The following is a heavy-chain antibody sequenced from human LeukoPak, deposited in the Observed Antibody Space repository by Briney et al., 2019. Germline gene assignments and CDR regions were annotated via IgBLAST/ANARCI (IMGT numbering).Heavy chain of an antibody. CDR1: GFTFRSYW. D-gene: IGHD5-12*01. CDR3: ARVEYSGWNLEY. V-gene: IGHV3-7*01. Sequence: GGSLRLPCAASGFTFRSYWMSWVRQAPGKGLEWVANINQGGSVQYYMDSVKGRFTISRDDAKNSLYVQMNSLRDEVTAVYYCARVEYSGWNLEYWGQGTLVTVSS. CDR2: INQGGSVQ. J-gene: IGHJ4*02.